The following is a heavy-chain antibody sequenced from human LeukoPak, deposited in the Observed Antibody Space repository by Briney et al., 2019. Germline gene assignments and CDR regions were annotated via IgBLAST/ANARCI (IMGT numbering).Heavy chain of an antibody. J-gene: IGHJ4*02. CDR3: ARSGDGHYFYY. CDR1: GGSFSVYY. CDR2: INHSGST. D-gene: IGHD1-26*01. V-gene: IGHV4-34*01. Sequence: PSETLCLTCAVYGGSFSVYYWSRIRQPPGKGLEWIAEINHSGSTNYNPSLKSRVTISVDTSKNQFSLKLSSVTAADTAVYYCARSGDGHYFYYWGQGTLVTVSS.